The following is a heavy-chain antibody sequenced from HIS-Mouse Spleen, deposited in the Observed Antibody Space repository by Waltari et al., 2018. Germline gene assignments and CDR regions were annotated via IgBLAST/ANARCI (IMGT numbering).Heavy chain of an antibody. J-gene: IGHJ2*01. CDR3: AREIPYSSSWYDWYFDL. Sequence: QLQLQESGPGLFKPSEPLSLPCTVSEGSTSSSSYYWGWIRQPPGKGLEWIGSIYYSGSTYYNPSLKSRVTISVDTSKNQFSLKLSSVTAADTAVYYCAREIPYSSSWYDWYFDLWGRGTLVTVSS. D-gene: IGHD6-13*01. V-gene: IGHV4-39*07. CDR2: IYYSGST. CDR1: EGSTSSSSYY.